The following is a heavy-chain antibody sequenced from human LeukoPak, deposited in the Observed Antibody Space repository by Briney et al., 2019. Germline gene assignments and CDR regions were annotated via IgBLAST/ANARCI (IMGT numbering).Heavy chain of an antibody. CDR3: ARSRGSSGFS. CDR2: IFYTGNT. V-gene: IGHV4-31*01. J-gene: IGHJ5*02. Sequence: PQTLSLTCTVSGASINSGGFYWCWIRQHPGKGLEYIGYIFYTGNTNYNPSLKSPVTISLDTSKNQFSLKLNSVTAADTAVYYCARSRGSSGFSWGQGTLVTVSS. CDR1: GASINSGGFY. D-gene: IGHD3-22*01.